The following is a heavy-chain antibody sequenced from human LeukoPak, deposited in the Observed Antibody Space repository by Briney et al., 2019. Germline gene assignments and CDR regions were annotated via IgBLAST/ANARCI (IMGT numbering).Heavy chain of an antibody. Sequence: GGSLRLSCAASGFTFSSYWMHWVRQAPGKGLVWVSRINSDGSSTSYADSVKGRFTISRDNSKNTLYLQMNSLRAEDTAVYYCAAQTTFSYYFDYWGQGTLVTVSS. CDR1: GFTFSSYW. CDR3: AAQTTFSYYFDY. V-gene: IGHV3-74*01. CDR2: INSDGSST. J-gene: IGHJ4*02. D-gene: IGHD2/OR15-2a*01.